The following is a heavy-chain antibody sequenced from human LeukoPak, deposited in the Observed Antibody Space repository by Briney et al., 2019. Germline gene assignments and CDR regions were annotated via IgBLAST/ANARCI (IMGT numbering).Heavy chain of an antibody. D-gene: IGHD2-15*01. J-gene: IGHJ5*02. V-gene: IGHV4-4*02. CDR2: IYHSGST. Sequence: SETLSLTCAVFGGSISSSNWWSWVRQPPGKGLEWIGEIYHSGSTNYNPSLKSRVTISVDKSKNQFSLKLSSVTAADTAVYYCARLRVVAATSAFDPWGQGTLVTVSS. CDR1: GGSISSSNW. CDR3: ARLRVVAATSAFDP.